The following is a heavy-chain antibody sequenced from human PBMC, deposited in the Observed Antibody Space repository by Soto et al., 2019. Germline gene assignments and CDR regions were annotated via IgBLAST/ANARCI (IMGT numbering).Heavy chain of an antibody. D-gene: IGHD3-22*01. CDR3: ARAKIAGVVVITPGGWFDP. CDR2: IIPIFGTA. V-gene: IGHV1-69*13. CDR1: GGTFSRYA. J-gene: IGHJ5*02. Sequence: SVKVSCKASGGTFSRYAISWVRQAPGQGLEWMGGIIPIFGTANYAQKFQGRVTITADESTSTAYMELSSLRSEDTAVYYCARAKIAGVVVITPGGWFDPWGQGTLVTVSS.